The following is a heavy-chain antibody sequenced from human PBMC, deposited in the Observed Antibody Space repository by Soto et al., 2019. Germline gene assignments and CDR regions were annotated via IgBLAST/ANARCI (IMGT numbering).Heavy chain of an antibody. Sequence: PSETLSLTCTVSGGSISSYYWSWIRQPPGKGLEWIGYIYYSGSTNYNPSLKSRVTISVDTSKNQFSLKLSSVTAADTAVYYCARGTAISGVVIDYWGQGTLVTLSS. D-gene: IGHD3-3*01. V-gene: IGHV4-59*01. CDR2: IYYSGST. CDR1: GGSISSYY. CDR3: ARGTAISGVVIDY. J-gene: IGHJ4*02.